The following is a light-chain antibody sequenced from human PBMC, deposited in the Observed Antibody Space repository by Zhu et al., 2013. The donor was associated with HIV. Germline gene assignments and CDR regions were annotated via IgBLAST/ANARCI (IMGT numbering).Light chain of an antibody. CDR1: NSDIGTYNH. Sequence: QSALTQPASVSGSPGQSITISCTGSNSDIGTYNHISWYQQHPGKAPKLMIYEVSNRPSGVSNRFSGSKSGNTASLTISGLRTEDEADYYCCSYVTGEVSVVFGGGTKLTVL. V-gene: IGLV2-23*02. CDR2: EVS. J-gene: IGLJ2*01. CDR3: CSYVTGEVSVV.